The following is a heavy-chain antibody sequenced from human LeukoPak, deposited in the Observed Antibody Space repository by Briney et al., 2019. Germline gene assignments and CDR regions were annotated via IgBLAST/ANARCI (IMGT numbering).Heavy chain of an antibody. J-gene: IGHJ6*02. CDR1: GYTFTSYG. Sequence: ASVKVSCKASGYTFTSYGISWVRQAPGQGLEWMGRIIPILGIANYAQKFQGRVTITADKSTSTAYMELSSLRSEDTAVYYCARVRDGYKNYYYYYGMDVWGQGTTVTVSS. V-gene: IGHV1-69*04. CDR2: IIPILGIA. D-gene: IGHD5-24*01. CDR3: ARVRDGYKNYYYYYGMDV.